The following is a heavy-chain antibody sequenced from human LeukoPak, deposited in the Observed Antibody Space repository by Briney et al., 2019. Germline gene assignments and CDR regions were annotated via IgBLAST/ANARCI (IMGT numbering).Heavy chain of an antibody. J-gene: IGHJ6*03. CDR1: GFTFSSYA. Sequence: GGSLRLSCAASGFTFSSYAMSWVRQAPGKGLEWVSAISGSGGSTYYADSVKGRFTISRDNSKNTPYLQMNSLRAEDTAVYYCAKYLQDDYGDYGLNYYYMDVWGKGTTVTVSS. CDR2: ISGSGGST. CDR3: AKYLQDDYGDYGLNYYYMDV. V-gene: IGHV3-23*01. D-gene: IGHD4-17*01.